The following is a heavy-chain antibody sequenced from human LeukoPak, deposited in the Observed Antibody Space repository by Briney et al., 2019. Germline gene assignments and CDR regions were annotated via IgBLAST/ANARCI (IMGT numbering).Heavy chain of an antibody. V-gene: IGHV3-15*05. Sequence: GGSLRLSCAASGFTFSNAWMGWVRQAPGKGLDWVGRIKSKTDGGTTDYAAPVKGRFTISRDDSKNTLYLQMKSLKTEDTDVYYCTTLINCVGDCSDYWGQGTLVNVSS. CDR1: GFTFSNAW. CDR2: IKSKTDGGTT. J-gene: IGHJ4*02. D-gene: IGHD2-21*01. CDR3: TTLINCVGDCSDY.